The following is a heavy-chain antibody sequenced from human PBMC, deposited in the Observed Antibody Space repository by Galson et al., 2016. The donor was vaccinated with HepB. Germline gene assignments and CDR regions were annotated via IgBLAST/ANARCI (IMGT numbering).Heavy chain of an antibody. V-gene: IGHV5-51*01. D-gene: IGHD3-22*01. CDR2: IYPGDSDI. J-gene: IGHJ4*02. CDR3: ARQYSYNYDSSGYLGY. Sequence: KVSCKASGGTFSSYATSWVRQLPGKGLEWMGIIYPGDSDIRYSPSFQGQVTISADKSITTAYLQWSSLKASDTAMYYCARQYSYNYDSSGYLGYWGQGTLVTVSS. CDR1: GGTFSSYA.